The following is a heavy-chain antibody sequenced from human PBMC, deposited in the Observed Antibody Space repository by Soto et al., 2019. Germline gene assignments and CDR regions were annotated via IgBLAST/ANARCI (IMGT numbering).Heavy chain of an antibody. CDR2: ISGSGGST. CDR1: GFTFSSYA. CDR3: AKAGYCSGGSCYGTFDY. D-gene: IGHD2-15*01. V-gene: IGHV3-23*01. J-gene: IGHJ4*02. Sequence: GGSLRLSCAASGFTFSSYAMSWVRQAPGKGLEWVSAISGSGGSTYYADSVKGRFTISRDNSKNTLYLQMNSLRAEDTAVYYCAKAGYCSGGSCYGTFDYWGQGTLVTVSS.